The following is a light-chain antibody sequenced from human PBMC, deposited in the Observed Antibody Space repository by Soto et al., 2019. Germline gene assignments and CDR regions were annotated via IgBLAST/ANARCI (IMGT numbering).Light chain of an antibody. V-gene: IGLV2-14*01. CDR3: SSYTCGSTLVV. J-gene: IGLJ2*01. CDR2: DVS. CDR1: SSDVGGYNY. Sequence: QSALTQPASVSESPGQSITISCTGTSSDVGGYNYVSWYQQHPGKAPKLMIYDVSNRPSGVSNRFSGSKSGNTASLPISGLQVEDEADYYCSSYTCGSTLVVFGGGTKLTVL.